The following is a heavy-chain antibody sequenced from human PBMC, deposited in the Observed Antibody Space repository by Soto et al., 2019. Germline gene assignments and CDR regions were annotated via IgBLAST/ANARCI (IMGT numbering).Heavy chain of an antibody. CDR3: ARVYDSSGYYYY. CDR2: IIPIFGTA. CDR1: GGTFSSYA. J-gene: IGHJ4*02. D-gene: IGHD3-22*01. V-gene: IGHV1-69*06. Sequence: SVKVSCKASGGTFSSYAISWVRQAPGQGLEWMGGIIPIFGTANYAQKFQGRVTITADKSTSTAYMELSSLRSEDTAVYYCARVYDSSGYYYYWGQGTLVTVPS.